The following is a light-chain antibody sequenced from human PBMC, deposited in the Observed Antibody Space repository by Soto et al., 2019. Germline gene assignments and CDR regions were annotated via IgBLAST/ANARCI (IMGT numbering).Light chain of an antibody. CDR3: SSYAGNNIYYV. V-gene: IGLV2-8*01. CDR2: EVS. Sequence: QSVLTQPPSASGSPGQSVTISCTGTSNDVGGYNFVSWYQQHPGKAPKLMIFEVSMRPSGVPDRFSGSKSGSTASLTVSGLQAEDEADYYCSSYAGNNIYYVFGTGTKVTVL. CDR1: SNDVGGYNF. J-gene: IGLJ1*01.